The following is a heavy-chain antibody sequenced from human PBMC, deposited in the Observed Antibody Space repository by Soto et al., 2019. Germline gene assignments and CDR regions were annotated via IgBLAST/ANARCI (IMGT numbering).Heavy chain of an antibody. D-gene: IGHD5-12*01. V-gene: IGHV1-69*01. Sequence: QVQLVQSGAEVKKPGSSVKVSCKASGGTFSSYTINWVRQAPGQGLEWMGAVTPMFDSPNYAQKFQGRVTITADESTSTAHIDLSSLTSEDTAVYYCARGDRPWMGPREGYFQHWGQGTPVTVSS. CDR2: VTPMFDSP. CDR1: GGTFSSYT. J-gene: IGHJ1*01. CDR3: ARGDRPWMGPREGYFQH.